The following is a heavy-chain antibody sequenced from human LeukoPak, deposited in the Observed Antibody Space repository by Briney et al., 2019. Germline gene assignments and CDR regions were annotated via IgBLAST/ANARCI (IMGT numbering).Heavy chain of an antibody. CDR2: IYTSGST. Sequence: SETLSLTCTVSGGSISSGSYYWSWIRQPAGKGLEWIGRIYTSGSTNYNPSLKSRVTISVDTSKNQFSLKLSSVTAAGTAVYYCARVGRAPNYDFWSGSMYYFDYWGQGTLVTVSS. CDR3: ARVGRAPNYDFWSGSMYYFDY. D-gene: IGHD3-3*01. V-gene: IGHV4-61*02. J-gene: IGHJ4*02. CDR1: GGSISSGSYY.